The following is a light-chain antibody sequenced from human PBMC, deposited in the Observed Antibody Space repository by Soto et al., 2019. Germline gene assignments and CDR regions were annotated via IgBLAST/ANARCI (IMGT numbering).Light chain of an antibody. J-gene: IGKJ2*01. CDR2: KAS. CDR1: QSISSW. V-gene: IGKV1-5*03. CDR3: KQYNTLYT. Sequence: DIQMTQSPSTLSASVGDRATITCRASQSISSWLAWYQQKPGKAPKLLIYKASSLESGVPSRFSGSGSGTEFTLSLSSLQPDDFSTHYYKQYNTLYTFGQGTKLEIK.